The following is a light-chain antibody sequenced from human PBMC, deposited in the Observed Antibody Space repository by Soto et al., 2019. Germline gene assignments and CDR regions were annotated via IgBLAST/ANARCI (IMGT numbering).Light chain of an antibody. CDR3: ETWDSNIWV. Sequence: QLVLTQSSSASASLGSSVKLTCTLNSGHSSNIIAWHQQQPGKAPRYLMNLEGSGSYNKGGGVPDRFSGSSSGADRYLTISNLQFEDEADYYCETWDSNIWVFGGGTKLTVL. V-gene: IGLV4-60*02. CDR2: LEGSGSY. CDR1: SGHSSNI. J-gene: IGLJ3*02.